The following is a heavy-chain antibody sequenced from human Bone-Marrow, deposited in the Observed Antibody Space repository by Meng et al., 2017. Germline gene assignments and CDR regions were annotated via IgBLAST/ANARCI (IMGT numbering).Heavy chain of an antibody. CDR1: GYTFTSYY. Sequence: ASVKVSCKASGYTFTSYYMHWVRQAPGQGLEWMGIINPSGGSTSYAQKFQGRVTMTRDTSTSTVYMELSSLRSEDTAMYYGARDKIYVGATKDSGADFDLWARGTL. CDR2: INPSGGST. D-gene: IGHD1-26*01. CDR3: ARDKIYVGATKDSGADFDL. J-gene: IGHJ2*01. V-gene: IGHV1-46*01.